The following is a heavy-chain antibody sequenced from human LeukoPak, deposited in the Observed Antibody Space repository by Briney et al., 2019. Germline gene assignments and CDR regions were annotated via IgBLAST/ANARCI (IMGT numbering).Heavy chain of an antibody. Sequence: GGCLRLSCAASVYPFGTYHMHWVRQAPYKGLQWMAVISSDGYRTDYPDSVRGRFTISRDNFKNTVDLQMISVTAEDTAMYFCAKGLGTGSVLARPLHYWGQGTLVTVSS. CDR2: ISSDGYRT. J-gene: IGHJ4*02. CDR3: AKGLGTGSVLARPLHY. D-gene: IGHD3-10*01. V-gene: IGHV3-30*18. CDR1: VYPFGTYH.